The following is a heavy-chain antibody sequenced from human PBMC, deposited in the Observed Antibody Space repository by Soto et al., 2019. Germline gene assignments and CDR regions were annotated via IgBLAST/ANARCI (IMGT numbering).Heavy chain of an antibody. Sequence: GGSLRLSCAASGFTFSSYAMHWVRQAPGKGLEWVAVISYDGSNKYYANSVKGRFTISRDNSKNTLYLQMNSLRAEDTAVYYCASSNYSSSWYDNYYYGMDVWGQGTTVTVSS. J-gene: IGHJ6*02. CDR3: ASSNYSSSWYDNYYYGMDV. CDR1: GFTFSSYA. D-gene: IGHD6-13*01. V-gene: IGHV3-30-3*01. CDR2: ISYDGSNK.